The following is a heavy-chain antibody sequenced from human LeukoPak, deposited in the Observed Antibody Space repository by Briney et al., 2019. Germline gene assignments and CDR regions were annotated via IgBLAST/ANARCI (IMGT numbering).Heavy chain of an antibody. V-gene: IGHV4-59*01. D-gene: IGHD4-17*01. CDR3: ARGVGYGDSRHFDR. CDR1: GGSISGYY. Sequence: SETLSLTCTVSGGSISGYYWSWIRQPPGKGLEWIGYIYNYGSTKYEPSLKSRVTISEDTAKNQFSLNLKSVTAADTAVYYCARGVGYGDSRHFDRWGHGILVTVSS. J-gene: IGHJ4*01. CDR2: IYNYGST.